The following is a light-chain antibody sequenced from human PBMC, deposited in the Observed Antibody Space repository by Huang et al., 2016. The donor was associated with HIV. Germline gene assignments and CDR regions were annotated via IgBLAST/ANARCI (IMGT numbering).Light chain of an antibody. V-gene: IGKV1-12*01. Sequence: DIQLTQSPSSVSASVGDRVTITCRASQDISSWLVWYQQKPGRDPNLLIYGASNLQSGVPSRFSGSGSETEFTLTITSLQPEDFATYYGQQSNSFPRTFGQGTKLEI. J-gene: IGKJ2*01. CDR1: QDISSW. CDR2: GAS. CDR3: QQSNSFPRT.